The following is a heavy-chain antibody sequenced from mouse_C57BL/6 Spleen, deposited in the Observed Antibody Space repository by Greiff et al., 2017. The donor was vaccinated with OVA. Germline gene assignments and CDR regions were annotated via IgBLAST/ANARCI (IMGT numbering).Heavy chain of an antibody. CDR1: GYTFTDYN. V-gene: IGHV1-18*01. D-gene: IGHD4-1*01. CDR2: LNPNHGGT. Sequence: EVKLQESGPELVKPGASVKIPCKASGYTFTDYNMDWVKQRHGTSLEWIGDLNPNHGGTIYTQTFKGTATFTVDNASSTGYMELRSLTAEDTAVYYWARSPNGDVGYYAMDYWGQGTSVTVAS. CDR3: ARSPNGDVGYYAMDY. J-gene: IGHJ4*01.